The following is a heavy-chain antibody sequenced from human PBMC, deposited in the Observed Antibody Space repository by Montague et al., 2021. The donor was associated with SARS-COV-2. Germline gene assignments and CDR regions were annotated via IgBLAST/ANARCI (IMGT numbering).Heavy chain of an antibody. CDR2: INHGGSI. V-gene: IGHV4-34*01. D-gene: IGHD1-1*01. J-gene: IGHJ4*02. CDR3: ARGAPGY. Sequence: SETLSLTCAVYGGSFSDYHWTWIRQSPGGGLEWIGQINHGGSIKYNPSLKSRVTISIDTSKNQFSLKLTSVTAADTAVYYCARGAPGYWGQGTLVTVSS. CDR1: GGSFSDYH.